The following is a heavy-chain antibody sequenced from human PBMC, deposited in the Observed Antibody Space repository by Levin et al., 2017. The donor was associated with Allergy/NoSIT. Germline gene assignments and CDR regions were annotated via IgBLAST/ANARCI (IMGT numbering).Heavy chain of an antibody. J-gene: IGHJ4*02. D-gene: IGHD5-18*01. CDR2: IYLSGST. V-gene: IGHV4-30-2*01. Sequence: SETLSLTCAVSGGSISSGGYSWSWIRQPPGKGLEWIGNIYLSGSTNDNPSLKSRVTMSVDRSKNQFSLKLSYVTAAATAVYYCARVAGYIYGYYFDYWGPGTLVTVSS. CDR1: GGSISSGGYS. CDR3: ARVAGYIYGYYFDY.